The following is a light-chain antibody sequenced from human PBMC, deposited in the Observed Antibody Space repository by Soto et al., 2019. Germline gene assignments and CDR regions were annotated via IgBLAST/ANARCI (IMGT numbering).Light chain of an antibody. Sequence: EIVMTQSPATLSVAPGERATLSCRASQSVSSNVALYQRKPGQAPRLLIYGASTRATDIPARFSGRGSGTEVNRPIIILQPEDVAVYYCQQYTTWPLTFGQGTTVEIK. J-gene: IGKJ1*01. CDR1: QSVSSN. CDR2: GAS. CDR3: QQYTTWPLT. V-gene: IGKV3-15*01.